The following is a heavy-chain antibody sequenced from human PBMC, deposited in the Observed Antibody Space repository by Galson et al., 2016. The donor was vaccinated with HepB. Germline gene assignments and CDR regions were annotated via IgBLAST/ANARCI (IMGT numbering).Heavy chain of an antibody. CDR1: GGSVSSGSYY. D-gene: IGHD6-13*01. CDR3: ARGDSSWGYWYFDL. Sequence: ETLSLTCTVSGGSVSSGSYYWSWIRQPPVKGLEWIGYIYYSGSTNYNPSLKSRFTISVDTSKNQFSLKLSSLTAADTAVYYCARGDSSWGYWYFDLWGRGTLVTVSS. V-gene: IGHV4-61*01. J-gene: IGHJ2*01. CDR2: IYYSGST.